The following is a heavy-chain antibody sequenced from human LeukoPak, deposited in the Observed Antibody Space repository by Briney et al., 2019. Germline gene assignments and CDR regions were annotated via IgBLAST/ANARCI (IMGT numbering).Heavy chain of an antibody. D-gene: IGHD4-11*01. CDR1: GGSISSSSYY. CDR2: IYYSGST. V-gene: IGHV4-39*01. J-gene: IGHJ4*02. Sequence: SETLSLTCTVSGGSISSSSYYWGWIRQPPGKGLEWIGSIYYSGSTYYNPSLKSRVTISVDTSKNQFSLKLSSVTAADTAVYYCARHLYSNYPPHFDYWGQGTLVTVSS. CDR3: ARHLYSNYPPHFDY.